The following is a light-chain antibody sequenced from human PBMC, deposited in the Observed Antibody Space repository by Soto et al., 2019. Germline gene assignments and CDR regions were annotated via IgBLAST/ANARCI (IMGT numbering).Light chain of an antibody. CDR1: QSISSW. V-gene: IGKV1-5*01. CDR3: QQYNSAWWT. Sequence: DIQMTQSPSTLSASVGDRVTITCRASQSISSWLAWYQQKPGKAPKLLIYAASSLESGVPSRFSGSVSGTEFTLTISSLQPDDFATYYCQQYNSAWWTFGQGTKVEIK. CDR2: AAS. J-gene: IGKJ1*01.